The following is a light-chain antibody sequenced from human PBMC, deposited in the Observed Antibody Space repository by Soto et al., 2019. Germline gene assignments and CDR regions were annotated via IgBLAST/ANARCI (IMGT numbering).Light chain of an antibody. CDR1: HEIRNS. V-gene: IGKV1-33*01. CDR2: DAS. CDR3: QQYDNLLLS. Sequence: QLAQSTSSLSAXIGDXVTIXXHASHEIRNSLNWYQHTPGKSANVLISDASNLEPGVPSTFSGSGFETDFSFTIIYLRPEDIATYCCQQYDNLLLSFRVATKVDIK. J-gene: IGKJ4*01.